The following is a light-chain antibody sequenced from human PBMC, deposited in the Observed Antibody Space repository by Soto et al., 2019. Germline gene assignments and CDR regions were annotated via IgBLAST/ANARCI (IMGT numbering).Light chain of an antibody. J-gene: IGLJ1*01. CDR1: NSDVGGYLY. Sequence: QSVLTQPPSASGSPGQSVTISCTGTNSDVGGYLYVSWYQQHPGKVPKLLVYEVNKRPSGVPDRFSGSKSGNTASLTVSGLQAEDDADYYCLSYAGFDSGVFGTGTNLNVL. V-gene: IGLV2-8*01. CDR2: EVN. CDR3: LSYAGFDSGV.